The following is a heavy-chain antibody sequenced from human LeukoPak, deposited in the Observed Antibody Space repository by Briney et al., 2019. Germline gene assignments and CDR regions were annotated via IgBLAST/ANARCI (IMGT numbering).Heavy chain of an antibody. V-gene: IGHV4-38-2*02. CDR1: GYSISSGYY. CDR2: INHSGST. CDR3: ARRRGYSGYVLRNYYFDY. D-gene: IGHD5-12*01. Sequence: PSETLSLTCTVSGYSISSGYYWGWIRQPPGKGLEWIGEINHSGSTNYNPSLKSRVTISVDTSKNQFSLKLSSVTAADTAVYYCARRRGYSGYVLRNYYFDYWGQGTLVTVSS. J-gene: IGHJ4*02.